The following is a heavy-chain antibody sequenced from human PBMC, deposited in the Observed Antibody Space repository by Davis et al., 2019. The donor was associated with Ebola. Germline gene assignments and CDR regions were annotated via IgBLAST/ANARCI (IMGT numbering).Heavy chain of an antibody. J-gene: IGHJ4*02. CDR2: IKQDGSEK. CDR1: GFTFSSYW. Sequence: RTLSLTCSASGFTFSSYWMSWVRQAPGKGLEWVANIKQDGSEKYYVDSVKGRFTISRDNAKNSLYLQMNSLRAEDTAVYYCARVGSSSWYYFDYWGQGTLVTVSS. D-gene: IGHD6-13*01. V-gene: IGHV3-7*03. CDR3: ARVGSSSWYYFDY.